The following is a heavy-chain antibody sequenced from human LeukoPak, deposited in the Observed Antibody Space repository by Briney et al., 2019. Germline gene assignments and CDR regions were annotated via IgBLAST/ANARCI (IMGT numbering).Heavy chain of an antibody. CDR1: GFTFSSYA. D-gene: IGHD6-25*01. V-gene: IGHV3-30-3*01. J-gene: IGHJ4*02. CDR2: ISYDGSNK. CDR3: ARDSAEGGFDY. Sequence: GGSLRLSCAASGFTFSSYAMHWVRQAPGKGLEWVAVISYDGSNKYYADSVKGRFTVSRDNSKNTLYLHMNGLRGDDTGLYYCARDSAEGGFDYWGQGTMVPVSS.